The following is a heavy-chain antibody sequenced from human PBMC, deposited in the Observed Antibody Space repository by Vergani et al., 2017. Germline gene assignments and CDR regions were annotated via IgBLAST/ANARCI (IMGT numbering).Heavy chain of an antibody. Sequence: EVQLVESGGGLVKPGGSLRLSCAASGFTFSSYSMNWVRQAPGKGLEWVSSISSSSSYIYYADSVKGRFTISRDNAKNSLYLQMNSLRAEDTAVYYCARDGYYYGSGFDYWGQGTLVTVSS. CDR1: GFTFSSYS. V-gene: IGHV3-21*04. CDR2: ISSSSSYI. D-gene: IGHD3-10*01. J-gene: IGHJ4*02. CDR3: ARDGYYYGSGFDY.